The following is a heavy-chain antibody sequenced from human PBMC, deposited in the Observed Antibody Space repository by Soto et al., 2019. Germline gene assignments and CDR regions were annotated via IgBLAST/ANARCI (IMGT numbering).Heavy chain of an antibody. CDR3: AKAGARGAAAVHYYYYYGMDV. Sequence: GGSLRLSCAASGFTFSSYAMSWVRQAPGKGLEWVSAISGSGGSTYYADSVKGRFTISRDNSKNTLYLQMNSLRAEDTAVYYCAKAGARGAAAVHYYYYYGMDVWGQGTTVTVSS. CDR1: GFTFSSYA. V-gene: IGHV3-23*01. J-gene: IGHJ6*02. CDR2: ISGSGGST. D-gene: IGHD6-13*01.